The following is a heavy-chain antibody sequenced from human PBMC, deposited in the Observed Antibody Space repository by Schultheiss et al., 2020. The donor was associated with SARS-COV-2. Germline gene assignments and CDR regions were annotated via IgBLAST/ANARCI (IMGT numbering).Heavy chain of an antibody. CDR3: ASGVRVATPIGYYYYGMDV. CDR2: TYYRSKWYN. Sequence: SQTLSLTCAISGDSVSRNSAAWNWIRQSPSRGLEWLGRTYYRSKWYNDYAVSVKSRITINPDTSKNQFSLQLSSVTAADTAVYYCASGVRVATPIGYYYYGMDVWGQGTTVTVSS. D-gene: IGHD5-12*01. J-gene: IGHJ6*02. CDR1: GDSVSRNSAA. V-gene: IGHV6-1*01.